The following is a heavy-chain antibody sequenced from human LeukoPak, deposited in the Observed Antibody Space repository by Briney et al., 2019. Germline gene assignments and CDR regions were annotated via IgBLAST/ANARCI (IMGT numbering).Heavy chain of an antibody. J-gene: IGHJ6*03. CDR1: GYTFTSYD. CDR2: MNPNSGNT. CDR3: ARGRGVRFLEWSPYYYYYMDV. D-gene: IGHD3-3*01. V-gene: IGHV1-8*01. Sequence: ASVKVSCKASGYTFTSYDINWVRQATGQGLEWMGWMNPNSGNTGYAQKFQGRVTMTRNTSISTAYMELSSLKSEDTAVYYCARGRGVRFLEWSPYYYYYMDVWGKGTTVTVSS.